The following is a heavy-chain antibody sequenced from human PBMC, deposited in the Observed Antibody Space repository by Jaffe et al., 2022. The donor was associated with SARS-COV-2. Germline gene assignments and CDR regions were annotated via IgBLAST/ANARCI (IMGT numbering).Heavy chain of an antibody. J-gene: IGHJ5*02. CDR2: ISYDGNSQ. CDR1: GFSFRHYA. D-gene: IGHD6-19*01. V-gene: IGHV3-30-3*02. CDR3: VKGRQWLVREMCES. Sequence: QLLESGGGVVQPGTSLKLSCAVSGFSFRHYAMHWVRQGPGKGLEWVAVISYDGNSQFYADSVKGRFTISRDNSKNMVSLQMNSLTSEDTALYYCVKGRQWLVREMCESWGQGTLVTVTS.